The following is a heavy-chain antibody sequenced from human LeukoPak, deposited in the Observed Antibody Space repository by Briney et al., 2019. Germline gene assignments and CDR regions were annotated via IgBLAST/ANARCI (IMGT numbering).Heavy chain of an antibody. Sequence: SETLSLTCTVSGGSICSYYWSWIRQPPGKGLEWIGYIYYSGSTNYNPSLKSRVTISVDTSKNQFSLKLSSVTAADTAVYYCARVRDGYNNDAFDIWGQGTMVTVSS. CDR3: ARVRDGYNNDAFDI. D-gene: IGHD5-24*01. CDR1: GGSICSYY. CDR2: IYYSGST. V-gene: IGHV4-59*01. J-gene: IGHJ3*02.